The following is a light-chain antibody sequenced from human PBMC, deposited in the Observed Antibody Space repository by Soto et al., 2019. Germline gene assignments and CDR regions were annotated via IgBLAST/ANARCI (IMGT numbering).Light chain of an antibody. V-gene: IGKV3-20*01. Sequence: EIVLTQSPGTLSLSPGERATLSCRASQSVNSNYLAWYQQKPGQAPRLLIYGASSRATGIPDRFSGSGSGTDFPLTISRLEPEDFAVYYCQQYGSSSTFGQGTKVEIK. CDR2: GAS. CDR1: QSVNSNY. CDR3: QQYGSSST. J-gene: IGKJ1*01.